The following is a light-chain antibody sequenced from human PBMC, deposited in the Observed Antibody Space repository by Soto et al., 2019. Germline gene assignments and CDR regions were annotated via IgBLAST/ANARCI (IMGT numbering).Light chain of an antibody. V-gene: IGLV2-8*01. J-gene: IGLJ2*01. CDR1: SSDIGGYNY. CDR3: ASHAGRKNII. Sequence: QSVLTQPPSASGSPGRSVTISCTGTSSDIGGYNYVSWCQQHPGKAPKLMIYEVNKRPSGVPDRYSGSKSGNTASLTVSGLQAEDEADYYCASHAGRKNIIFGGGTQLTVL. CDR2: EVN.